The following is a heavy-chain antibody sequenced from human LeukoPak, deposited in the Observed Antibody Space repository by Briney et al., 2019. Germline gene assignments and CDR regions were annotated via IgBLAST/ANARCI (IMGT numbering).Heavy chain of an antibody. D-gene: IGHD4-23*01. Sequence: GGSLRLSCAASGFTFSSYAMSWVRQAPGKGLEWVSAISASSGNTYYADSVKGRFTISRDNSKNTLYLQMNSLRAEDTAVYYCAKEKTTVRTPGIDYWGQGTLVTVSS. CDR1: GFTFSSYA. V-gene: IGHV3-23*01. J-gene: IGHJ4*02. CDR2: ISASSGNT. CDR3: AKEKTTVRTPGIDY.